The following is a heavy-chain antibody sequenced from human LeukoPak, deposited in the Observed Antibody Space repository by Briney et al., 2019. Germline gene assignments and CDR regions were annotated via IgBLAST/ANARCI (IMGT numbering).Heavy chain of an antibody. Sequence: GRSLRLSCAASRFTFSSYGMQWVRQAPGKGLEWVAVIWYDGSNKYYAASVKGRFTISRDNSKNTLYLQMNSLRAEDTAVYYCQSIFGWGQGTMVTVSS. CDR3: QSIFG. CDR1: RFTFSSYG. CDR2: IWYDGSNK. J-gene: IGHJ3*01. D-gene: IGHD3-3*01. V-gene: IGHV3-33*01.